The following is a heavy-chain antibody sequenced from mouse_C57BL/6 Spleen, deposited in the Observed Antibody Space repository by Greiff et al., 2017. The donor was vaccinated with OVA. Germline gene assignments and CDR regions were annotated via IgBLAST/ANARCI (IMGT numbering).Heavy chain of an antibody. Sequence: QVQLQQSGAELVKPGASVKISCKASGYAFSSYWVNWGKQRPGKGLEGIGQIYPGDGDTNYNGKFKGKATLTADKSSSTAYMQLSSLTSEDSAVYFCARGTGYYFDYWGQGTTLTVSS. J-gene: IGHJ2*01. V-gene: IGHV1-80*01. CDR2: IYPGDGDT. CDR1: GYAFSSYW. CDR3: ARGTGYYFDY. D-gene: IGHD4-1*01.